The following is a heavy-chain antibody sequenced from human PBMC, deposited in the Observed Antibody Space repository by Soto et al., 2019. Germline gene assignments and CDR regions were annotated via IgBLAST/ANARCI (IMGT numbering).Heavy chain of an antibody. CDR3: ARTTAVPNTLRSRYFFDY. V-gene: IGHV4-61*01. D-gene: IGHD4-17*01. CDR1: GGSVSNKTYY. Sequence: SETLSLTCSVSGGSVSNKTYYWSWIRQPPGKRLEWIGYVYYSGTTSYNPSLKSRVTISVDLSKNQFSLRLSSVTTADTALYYCARTTAVPNTLRSRYFFDYWGQGTLVTVSS. CDR2: VYYSGTT. J-gene: IGHJ4*02.